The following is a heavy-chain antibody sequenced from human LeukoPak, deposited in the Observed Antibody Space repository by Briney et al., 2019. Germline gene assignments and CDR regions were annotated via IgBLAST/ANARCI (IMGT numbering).Heavy chain of an antibody. D-gene: IGHD6-13*01. J-gene: IGHJ3*02. Sequence: GESLKISCEASGYTFTSYWIAWVRQMPGKGLEWMGVIYPGGSDTRYSPSFQGQVTISADKSISTAYLQWSSLKASDTAMYYCARLAAAGSDAFDIWGQGTMVTVSS. CDR2: IYPGGSDT. CDR3: ARLAAAGSDAFDI. V-gene: IGHV5-51*01. CDR1: GYTFTSYW.